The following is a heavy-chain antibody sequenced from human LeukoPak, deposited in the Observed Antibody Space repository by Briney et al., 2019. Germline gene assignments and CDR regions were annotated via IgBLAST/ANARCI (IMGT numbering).Heavy chain of an antibody. J-gene: IGHJ4*02. CDR1: GFTFSSYG. V-gene: IGHV3-30*18. CDR2: ISYDGSNK. CDR3: AKGDPYYYDSSGYYLFDY. D-gene: IGHD3-22*01. Sequence: GGSLRLSCAASGFTFSSYGMHWVRQAPGKGLEWVAVISYDGSNKYYADSVKGRFTISRDNSKNTLYLQMNSLRAEDTAVYYCAKGDPYYYDSSGYYLFDYWGQGTLVTVSS.